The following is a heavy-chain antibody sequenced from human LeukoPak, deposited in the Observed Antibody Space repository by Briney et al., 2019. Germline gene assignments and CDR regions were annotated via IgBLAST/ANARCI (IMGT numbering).Heavy chain of an antibody. Sequence: PAETLTLSCAATGLSFSSSGMHWVRQAPGQGLECVAFIRYDGSNEHYADSVKGRFTISRDNSKNTLYLQMNSLRAEDTAVYDCAKGSDDYGYYGGYWGQGTLVTVAS. CDR1: GLSFSSSG. CDR3: AKGSDDYGYYGGY. V-gene: IGHV3-30*02. J-gene: IGHJ4*02. CDR2: IRYDGSNE. D-gene: IGHD4-17*01.